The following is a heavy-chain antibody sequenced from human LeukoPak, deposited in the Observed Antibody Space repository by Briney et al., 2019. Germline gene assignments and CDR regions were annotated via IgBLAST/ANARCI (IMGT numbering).Heavy chain of an antibody. J-gene: IGHJ5*02. CDR2: INHSGST. CDR1: GGSFSGYY. CDR3: ARGDYDFWSGPYWFDP. V-gene: IGHV4-34*01. Sequence: SETLSLNCAVYGGSFSGYYWSWIRQPPGKGLEWIGEINHSGSTNYNPSLKSRVTISVDTSKSQFSLKLSSVTAADTAVYYCARGDYDFWSGPYWFDPWGQGTLVTVSS. D-gene: IGHD3-3*01.